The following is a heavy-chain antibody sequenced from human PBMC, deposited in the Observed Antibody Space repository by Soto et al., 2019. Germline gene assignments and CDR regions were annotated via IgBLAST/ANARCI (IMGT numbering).Heavy chain of an antibody. CDR3: ARGRPWYSGKYYLAY. J-gene: IGHJ4*02. D-gene: IGHD1-26*01. CDR2: IKEDGTEK. CDR1: GFTFPSHW. Sequence: PGGSLRLSCAASGFTFPSHWMTWVRQAPGKGLEWLANIKEDGTEKHYVDSMKGRFTVSRDNAKNSLYLQINNLTAEDTAVYYCARGRPWYSGKYYLAYWGQGTLVTVSS. V-gene: IGHV3-7*03.